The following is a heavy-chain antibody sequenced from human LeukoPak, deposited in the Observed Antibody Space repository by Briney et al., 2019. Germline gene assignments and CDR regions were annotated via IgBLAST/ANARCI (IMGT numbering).Heavy chain of an antibody. Sequence: SETLSLTCAVYGGSFSSYSWIFIRQPPGKGLEWIGEFDDGERTNYNPSLKSRVTISVDTSKNQFSLKLSSVTAADTAMYYCASRFTMPLIRGAFDIWGQGTMVIVSS. CDR2: FDDGERT. CDR3: ASRFTMPLIRGAFDI. D-gene: IGHD3-10*01. J-gene: IGHJ3*02. V-gene: IGHV4-34*01. CDR1: GGSFSSYS.